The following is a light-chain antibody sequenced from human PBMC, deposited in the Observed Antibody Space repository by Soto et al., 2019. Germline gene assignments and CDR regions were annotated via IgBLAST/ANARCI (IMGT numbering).Light chain of an antibody. Sequence: QSVLTQPPSTSRTLGQRVTISCSGSSSNIGSNTVSWFQQLRGTAPKLLIFRNYQRPSGVPDRFSGSESGASASLAISGLQSDDEADYYCAAWDDSLNGYVFGAGTKVTVL. V-gene: IGLV1-44*01. CDR3: AAWDDSLNGYV. CDR1: SSNIGSNT. J-gene: IGLJ1*01. CDR2: RNY.